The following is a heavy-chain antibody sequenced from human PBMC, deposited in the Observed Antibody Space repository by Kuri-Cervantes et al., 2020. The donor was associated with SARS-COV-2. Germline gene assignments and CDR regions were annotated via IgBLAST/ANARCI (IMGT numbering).Heavy chain of an antibody. CDR1: GFTFSDYY. CDR2: ISNSGATI. Sequence: GGSLRLSCAASGFTFSDYYFTWIRQAPGKGLEWVSYISNSGATIFYADSVKGRFTISRDNAKNSVYLQMNSLRAEDTAVYYCARDLRLGKSLDYWGQGTLVTVSS. J-gene: IGHJ4*02. CDR3: ARDLRLGKSLDY. V-gene: IGHV3-11*04. D-gene: IGHD3-9*01.